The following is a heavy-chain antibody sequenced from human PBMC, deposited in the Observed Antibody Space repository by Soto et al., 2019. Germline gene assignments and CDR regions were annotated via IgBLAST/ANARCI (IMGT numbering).Heavy chain of an antibody. D-gene: IGHD2-21*02. CDR2: ISYDGSNK. Sequence: PGGSLRLSCAASGFTFSSYGMHWVRQAPGKGLEWVAFISYDGSNKYYADSVKGRFTISRDNSKNTLYLQMNSLRAEDTAVYYCAKDPSHCGGDCYSFLDYWGQGTLVTVSS. CDR1: GFTFSSYG. J-gene: IGHJ4*02. CDR3: AKDPSHCGGDCYSFLDY. V-gene: IGHV3-30*18.